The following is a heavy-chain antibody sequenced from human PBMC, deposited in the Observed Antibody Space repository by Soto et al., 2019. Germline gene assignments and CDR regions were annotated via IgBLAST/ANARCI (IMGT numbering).Heavy chain of an antibody. V-gene: IGHV5-10-1*03. CDR3: ARHKSRSGSCPIDY. D-gene: IGHD1-26*01. CDR1: GYIFTNYC. Sequence: EVLLVQSGAEAKKPGDSLRISCKGSGYIFTNYCITWVRQMPGKGLEWMGTMDPKDSYTNYSPSFQGHVTISPDKSINTAYLQWSSLKASDTAIYYCARHKSRSGSCPIDYWGQGTLVTVSS. CDR2: MDPKDSYT. J-gene: IGHJ4*02.